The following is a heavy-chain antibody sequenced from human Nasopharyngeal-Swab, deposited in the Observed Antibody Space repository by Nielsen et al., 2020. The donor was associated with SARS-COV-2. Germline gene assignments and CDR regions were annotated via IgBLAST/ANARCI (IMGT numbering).Heavy chain of an antibody. CDR2: IYYSGST. D-gene: IGHD5-24*01. Sequence: RQPPGKGLEWIGYIYYSGSTYYNPSLKSRVTISVDTSKNQFSLKLSSVTAADTAVYYCASCSRGWLDGYNNFDYWGQGTLVTVSS. J-gene: IGHJ4*02. V-gene: IGHV4-30-4*01. CDR3: ASCSRGWLDGYNNFDY.